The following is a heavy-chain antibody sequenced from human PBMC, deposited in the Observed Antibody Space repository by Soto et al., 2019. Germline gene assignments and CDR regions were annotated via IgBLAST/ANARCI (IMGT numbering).Heavy chain of an antibody. CDR2: IYYSGST. CDR3: SRRGVGAKSAFDI. Sequence: PSEAQARTWAVSGGSKSSYSGSWRRQPPGKGLEWIGSIYYSGSTNYNPSLKSRVTISVDTSKNQFSLKLSSVTAADTVGYYCSRRGVGAKSAFDIWRQGTMVTV. J-gene: IGHJ3*02. CDR1: GGSKSSYS. V-gene: IGHV4-59*01. D-gene: IGHD1-26*01.